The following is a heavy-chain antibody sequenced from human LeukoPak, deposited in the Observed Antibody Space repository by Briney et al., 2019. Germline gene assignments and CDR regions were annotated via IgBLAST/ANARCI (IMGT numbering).Heavy chain of an antibody. CDR2: IKSKTDGGTT. Sequence: GGSLRLSCAASGFTFSNAWMTWVRQGPVKGLEWVGRIKSKTDGGTTDYAAPVKGRFTISRDDSKNTLYLQMNSLKTEDTGVYYCTTLAAARAFDIWGQGTMVTVSS. J-gene: IGHJ3*02. CDR1: GFTFSNAW. D-gene: IGHD6-25*01. CDR3: TTLAAARAFDI. V-gene: IGHV3-15*01.